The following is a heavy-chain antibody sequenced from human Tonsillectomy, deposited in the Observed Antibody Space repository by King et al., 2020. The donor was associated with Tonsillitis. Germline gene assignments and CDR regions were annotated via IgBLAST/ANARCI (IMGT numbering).Heavy chain of an antibody. CDR1: GYSFTSYW. D-gene: IGHD3-10*01. Sequence: VQLVESGAEVKKPGESLKISCKGSGYSFTSYWIGWVRQMPGKGLEWMGIIYPGDSDTRYSLSFQGQVNISADKSISTAYLLWSSLKASDTAMYYCSGFLWFGEDRYGMDVWGQGTTVTVSS. CDR2: IYPGDSDT. CDR3: SGFLWFGEDRYGMDV. V-gene: IGHV5-51*01. J-gene: IGHJ6*01.